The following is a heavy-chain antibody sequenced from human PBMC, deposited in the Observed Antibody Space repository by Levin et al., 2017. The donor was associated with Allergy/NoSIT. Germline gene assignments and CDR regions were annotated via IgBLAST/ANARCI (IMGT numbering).Heavy chain of an antibody. CDR3: ARHGRYSGSYRSWFDP. Sequence: GESLKISCAASGFTFSSYWMSWVRQAPGKGLEWVANIKQDGSEKYYVDSVKGRFTISRDNAKNSLYLQMNSLRAEDTAVYYCARHGRYSGSYRSWFDPWGQGTLVTVSS. CDR1: GFTFSSYW. CDR2: IKQDGSEK. V-gene: IGHV3-7*01. J-gene: IGHJ5*02. D-gene: IGHD1-26*01.